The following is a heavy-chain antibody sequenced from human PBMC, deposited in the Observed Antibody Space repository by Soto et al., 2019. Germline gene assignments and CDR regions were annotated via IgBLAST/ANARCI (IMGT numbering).Heavy chain of an antibody. V-gene: IGHV3-15*01. J-gene: IGHJ6*02. D-gene: IGHD3-10*01. Sequence: EVQLVESGGGLVKPGGSLRLSCAASGFTFSNAWMSWVRQAPGKGXEWVGRIKRKTDGGTTDYAAPVKGRFTISRDDSXXXXXXXXXXXXXXXXXXXXXXXXLYGSGXXXGXDVWGQGTTVTVSS. CDR2: IKRKTDGGTT. CDR1: GFTFSNAW. CDR3: XXXLYGSGXXXGXDV.